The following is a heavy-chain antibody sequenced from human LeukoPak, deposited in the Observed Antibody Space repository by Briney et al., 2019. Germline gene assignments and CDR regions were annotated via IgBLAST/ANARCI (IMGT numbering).Heavy chain of an antibody. Sequence: GGSLRLSCAASGFTFSSYSMNWVRQAPGNGLEWVSSISSSNSYIYYADSVKGRFTISRDNAKNSLYLQMNSLRAEDTAVYYCARNYGSGSYLDYYYGMDVWGKGTTVTVSS. CDR3: ARNYGSGSYLDYYYGMDV. J-gene: IGHJ6*04. CDR1: GFTFSSYS. D-gene: IGHD3-10*01. CDR2: ISSSNSYI. V-gene: IGHV3-21*01.